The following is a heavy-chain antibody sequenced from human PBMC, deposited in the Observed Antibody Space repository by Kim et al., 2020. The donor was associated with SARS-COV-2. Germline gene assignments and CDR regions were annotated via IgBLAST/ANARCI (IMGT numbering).Heavy chain of an antibody. CDR2: IIPIFGTA. D-gene: IGHD2-15*01. CDR1: GGTFSSYA. CDR3: ATKVVVAATYYYGMDV. Sequence: SVKVSCKASGGTFSSYAISWVRQAPGQGLEWMGGIIPIFGTANYAQKFQGRVTITADESTSTAYMELSSLRSEDTAVYYCATKVVVAATYYYGMDVWGQGTTVTVSS. J-gene: IGHJ6*02. V-gene: IGHV1-69*13.